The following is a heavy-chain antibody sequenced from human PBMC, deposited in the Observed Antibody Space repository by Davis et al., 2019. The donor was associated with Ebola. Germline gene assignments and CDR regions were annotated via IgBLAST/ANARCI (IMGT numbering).Heavy chain of an antibody. D-gene: IGHD1-26*01. CDR2: IRRDGSNK. CDR1: GFTFSSYG. CDR3: AKDTSNIWFDI. Sequence: GESLKISCAASGFTFSSYGMHWVRQAPGKGLEWVAFIRRDGSNKYYADSVKGRFTISRDNSKNTLYLQMNGLRVDDTAIYYCAKDTSNIWFDIWGQGTMVTVSS. V-gene: IGHV3-30*02. J-gene: IGHJ3*02.